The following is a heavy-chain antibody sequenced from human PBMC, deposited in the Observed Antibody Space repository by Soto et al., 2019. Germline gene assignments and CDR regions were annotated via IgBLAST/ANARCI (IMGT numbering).Heavy chain of an antibody. J-gene: IGHJ4*03. D-gene: IGHD3-22*01. CDR3: ARDGLLGFFYY. CDR1: GFTFSSYA. V-gene: IGHV3-30-3*01. Sequence: QVQLVESGGGVVQPGRSLRLSCAASGFTFSSYAMHWVRQAPGKGLEWVAVISYDGSNKYYADSVKGRFTISRDNYKNTLYLQMNSLREEDTAVYYCARDGLLGFFYYWGPGSLVTLS. CDR2: ISYDGSNK.